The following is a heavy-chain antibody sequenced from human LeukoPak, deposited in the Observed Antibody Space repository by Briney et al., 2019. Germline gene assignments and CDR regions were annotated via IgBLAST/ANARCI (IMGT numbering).Heavy chain of an antibody. CDR3: AREYYDILTGSPPSFDY. V-gene: IGHV1-18*04. Sequence: ASVKVSCKASGYTFTGYYMHWVRQAPGQGLEWMGWISAYNGNTNYAQKLQGRVTMTTDTSTSTAYMELRSLRSDDTAVYYCAREYYDILTGSPPSFDYWGQGTLVTVSS. CDR2: ISAYNGNT. CDR1: GYTFTGYY. D-gene: IGHD3-9*01. J-gene: IGHJ4*02.